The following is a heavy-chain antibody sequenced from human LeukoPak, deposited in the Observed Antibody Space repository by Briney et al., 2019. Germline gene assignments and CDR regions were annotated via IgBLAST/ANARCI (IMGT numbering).Heavy chain of an antibody. CDR2: IIPILDIT. D-gene: IGHD3-10*01. CDR1: GGTFSSYT. J-gene: IGHJ4*02. Sequence: GSSVKVSCKASGGTFSSYTISWVRQAPGQGLEWMGRIIPILDITNYAQKFQGRVTITADKSTSTAYMELSSLKSEDPAVYYCSVRGLIDGGGSYFDYWGQGTLVTVSS. CDR3: SVRGLIDGGGSYFDY. V-gene: IGHV1-69*02.